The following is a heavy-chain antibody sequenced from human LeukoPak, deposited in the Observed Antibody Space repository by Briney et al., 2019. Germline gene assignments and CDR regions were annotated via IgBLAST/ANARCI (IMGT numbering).Heavy chain of an antibody. V-gene: IGHV4-59*01. CDR3: ARVVNTAMVFDY. CDR2: IYYSGST. D-gene: IGHD5-18*01. CDR1: GGSISSYY. Sequence: PSETLSLTCTVSGGSISSYYWSWIRQPPGKGLEWIGYIYYSGSTNYNPSLKSRVTISVDTSKNQFSLKLSSVTAADTAVYYCARVVNTAMVFDYWGQGTLVTVSS. J-gene: IGHJ4*02.